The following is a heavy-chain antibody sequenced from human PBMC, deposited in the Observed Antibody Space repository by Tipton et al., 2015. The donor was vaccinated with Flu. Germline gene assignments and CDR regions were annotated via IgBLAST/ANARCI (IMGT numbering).Heavy chain of an antibody. V-gene: IGHV3-53*01. CDR1: GFTVSSNY. Sequence: SLRLSCAASGFTVSSNYMTWVRQAPGKGVEWVSVIYIGGSIYYADSVKGRFTISRDKSKNTVYLQMNSLRAEDTAVYYCGRGREARGGHYGMDVWGQGTRVTVSS. CDR3: GRGREARGGHYGMDV. J-gene: IGHJ6*02. CDR2: IYIGGSI. D-gene: IGHD3-10*01.